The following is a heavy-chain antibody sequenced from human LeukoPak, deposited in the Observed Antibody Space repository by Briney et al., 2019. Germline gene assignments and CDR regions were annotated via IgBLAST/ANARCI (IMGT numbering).Heavy chain of an antibody. CDR2: ISSSSSYI. CDR3: ARAEVHSGMWFGELFFFDY. CDR1: GFTFSSYS. V-gene: IGHV3-21*01. Sequence: PGGSLRLSCAASGFTFSSYSMNWVRQAPGKGLEWVSSISSSSSYIYYADSVKGRFTISRDNAKNSLYLQMNSLRAEDTAVYYCARAEVHSGMWFGELFFFDYWGQGTLVTVSS. J-gene: IGHJ4*02. D-gene: IGHD3-10*01.